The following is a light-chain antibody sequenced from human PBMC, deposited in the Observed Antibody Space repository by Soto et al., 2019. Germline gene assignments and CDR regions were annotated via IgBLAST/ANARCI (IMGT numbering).Light chain of an antibody. CDR3: QQSYSTPRT. J-gene: IGKJ1*01. CDR2: AAS. CDR1: QSISSY. Sequence: DIQMTQSASSLSASVGDGVTITCRASQSISSYLNWYQQKPGKAPKLLIYAASSLQSGVPSRFSGSGSGTDFTLTISSLQPEHFATYYCQQSYSTPRTFGQGTKVDIK. V-gene: IGKV1-39*01.